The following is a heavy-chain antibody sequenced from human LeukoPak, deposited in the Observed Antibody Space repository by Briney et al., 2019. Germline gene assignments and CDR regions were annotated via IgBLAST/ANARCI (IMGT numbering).Heavy chain of an antibody. V-gene: IGHV4-61*05. CDR1: GGSISSSSYH. CDR3: ARYGSGSYSFGMDV. D-gene: IGHD3-10*01. CDR2: IYYSGST. Sequence: SETLSLTCTVSGGSISSSSYHWSWIRQPPGKGLEWIGYIYYSGSTNYNPSLKSRVTISVDTSKNQFSLKLSSVTAADTAVYYCARYGSGSYSFGMDVWGQGTTVTVSS. J-gene: IGHJ6*02.